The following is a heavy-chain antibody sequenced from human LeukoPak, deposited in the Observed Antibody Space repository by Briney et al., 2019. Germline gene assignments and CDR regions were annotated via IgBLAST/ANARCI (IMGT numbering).Heavy chain of an antibody. CDR2: IYYSGST. Sequence: PSETLSLTCTVSGGSISSSSYYWGWIRQPPGKGLEWIGSIYYSGSTYYNPSLKSRVTISVDTSKNQFSLKLSSVTAADTAVYYCARRRVGATTAFDYWGQGTLVTVSP. V-gene: IGHV4-39*01. J-gene: IGHJ4*02. CDR3: ARRRVGATTAFDY. D-gene: IGHD1-26*01. CDR1: GGSISSSSYY.